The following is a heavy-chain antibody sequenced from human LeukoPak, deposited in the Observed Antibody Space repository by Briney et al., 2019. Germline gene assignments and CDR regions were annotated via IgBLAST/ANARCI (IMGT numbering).Heavy chain of an antibody. D-gene: IGHD1-26*01. J-gene: IGHJ4*02. CDR2: ISSGAST. CDR1: GFTFSSYA. Sequence: GRSLRLSCAASGFTFSSYAMHWVRQAPGKGLEWASVISSGASTNYADSVKGRFTISRDTSKNTLYLQMNSLRAEDTAIYYCARGLGAPGYWGQGTLVTVSS. V-gene: IGHV3-53*01. CDR3: ARGLGAPGY.